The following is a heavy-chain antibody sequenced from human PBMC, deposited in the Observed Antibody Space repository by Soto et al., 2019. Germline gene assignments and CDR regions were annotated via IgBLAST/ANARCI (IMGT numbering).Heavy chain of an antibody. J-gene: IGHJ6*02. D-gene: IGHD3-22*01. Sequence: SVKVSCKASGYTFTSYGISWVRQAPGQGLEWMGWIIAYNGTANYAQKFQGRVTITADESTSTAYMELSSLRSEDTAVYYCARDRLPYFYDSSGYYAPNLYYYGMDVWGQGTTVTVSS. CDR3: ARDRLPYFYDSSGYYAPNLYYYGMDV. CDR2: IIAYNGTA. V-gene: IGHV1-69*13. CDR1: GYTFTSYG.